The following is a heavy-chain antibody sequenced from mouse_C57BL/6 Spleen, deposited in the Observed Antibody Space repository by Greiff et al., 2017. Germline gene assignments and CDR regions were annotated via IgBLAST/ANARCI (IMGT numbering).Heavy chain of an antibody. Sequence: DVMLVESGGDLVKPGGSLKLSCAASGFTFSSYGMSWVRQTPDKRLEWVATISSGGSYTYYPDSVKGRFTISRDNAKNTLYLQMSSLKSEDTAMYYCASGYDYYFDYWGQGTTLTVSS. CDR2: ISSGGSYT. D-gene: IGHD2-4*01. J-gene: IGHJ2*01. V-gene: IGHV5-6*02. CDR1: GFTFSSYG. CDR3: ASGYDYYFDY.